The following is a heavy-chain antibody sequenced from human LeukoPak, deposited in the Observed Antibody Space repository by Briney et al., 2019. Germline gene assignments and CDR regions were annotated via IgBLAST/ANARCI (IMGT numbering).Heavy chain of an antibody. CDR1: GFTFSTYW. D-gene: IGHD6-19*01. V-gene: IGHV3-7*04. CDR3: ARDRIAVAGGDV. CDR2: IKEDGSEK. Sequence: GGSLRLSCAASGFTFSTYWMSWVRQAPGRGLEWVANIKEDGSEKYYAESVKGRFTISRDNAKNSLSLQTNSLRGEDTAVYYCARDRIAVAGGDVWGQGTTVTVSS. J-gene: IGHJ6*02.